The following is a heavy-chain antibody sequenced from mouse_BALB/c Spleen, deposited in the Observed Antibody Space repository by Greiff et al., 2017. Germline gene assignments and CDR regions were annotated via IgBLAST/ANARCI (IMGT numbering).Heavy chain of an antibody. CDR2: ISSGGSYT. Sequence: EVNVVESGGGLVKPGGSLKLSCAASGFTFSSYAMSWVRQSPEKRLEWVAEISSGGSYTYYPDTVTGRFTISRDNAKNTLYLEMSSLRSEDTAMYYCARVGNYTYYAMDYWGQGTSVTVSS. CDR1: GFTFSSYA. D-gene: IGHD2-1*01. CDR3: ARVGNYTYYAMDY. V-gene: IGHV5-9-4*01. J-gene: IGHJ4*01.